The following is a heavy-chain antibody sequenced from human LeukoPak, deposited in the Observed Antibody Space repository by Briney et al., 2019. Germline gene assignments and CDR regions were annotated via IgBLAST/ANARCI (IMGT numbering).Heavy chain of an antibody. J-gene: IGHJ4*02. Sequence: PGGSLRLSCAASGFTFSSYGMHWVRQARGKGLEWVAVISYDGSKEYYADSVKGRFTISRDNSRSTLYLQMNSLRPEDTAIYYCAREGYYGSGSPPSLYFDYWGQGTLVTVSS. CDR2: ISYDGSKE. CDR1: GFTFSSYG. CDR3: AREGYYGSGSPPSLYFDY. D-gene: IGHD3-10*01. V-gene: IGHV3-30*03.